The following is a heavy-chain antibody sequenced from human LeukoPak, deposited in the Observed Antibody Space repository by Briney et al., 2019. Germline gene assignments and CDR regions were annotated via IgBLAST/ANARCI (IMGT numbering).Heavy chain of an antibody. CDR3: AKGADYYDSGRPTDY. CDR2: ICGRGGRT. CDR1: GVTFSSYA. Sequence: GGSLSLSCAASGVTFSSYAMSWVRQAPGKGLGWVSAICGRGGRTYYVDSVRGRFTISRANSKNTLYLQMPSLRAEDRAVYYCAKGADYYDSGRPTDYWGQGPLVSVSS. J-gene: IGHJ4*02. V-gene: IGHV3-23*01. D-gene: IGHD3-22*01.